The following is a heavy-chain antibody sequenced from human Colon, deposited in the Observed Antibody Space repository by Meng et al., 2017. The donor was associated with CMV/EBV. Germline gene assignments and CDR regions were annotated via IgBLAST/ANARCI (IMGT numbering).Heavy chain of an antibody. V-gene: IGHV4-34*01. D-gene: IGHD6-6*01. CDR2: INHSGTT. J-gene: IGHJ4*02. Sequence: VPLQQWGEGLLKPSETLSLTCALYGGSFTNYYWSWIRQPPGKGLEWIAEINHSGTTYYNPSLKSRVTLSLDSSTNQFSLKLSSVTAADAAIYYCARGWVRDRSSLHFDYWGQGTLVTVSS. CDR3: ARGWVRDRSSLHFDY. CDR1: GGSFTNYY.